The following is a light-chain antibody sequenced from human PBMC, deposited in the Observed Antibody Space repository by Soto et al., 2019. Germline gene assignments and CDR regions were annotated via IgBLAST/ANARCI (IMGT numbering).Light chain of an antibody. Sequence: QSALTQPASVSGSPGQSITISCTGTSSDVGAYNYVSWYQQHPGKVPKLMIYEVSNRPSGVSSRFSGSKSGSTASLTISGLQAEDEGDYYCCSSTTSSTLVFGTGTKVTVL. V-gene: IGLV2-14*01. J-gene: IGLJ1*01. CDR1: SSDVGAYNY. CDR2: EVS. CDR3: CSSTTSSTLV.